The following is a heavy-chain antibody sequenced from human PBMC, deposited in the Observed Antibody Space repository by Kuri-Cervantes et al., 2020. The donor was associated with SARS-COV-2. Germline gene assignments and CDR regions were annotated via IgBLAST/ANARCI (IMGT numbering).Heavy chain of an antibody. CDR2: INPNSGGT. J-gene: IGHJ4*02. Sequence: ASVKVSCKASGYTFTGHYMHWVRQAPGQGLEWMGWINPNSGGTNYAQKFQGRVTMTRDTSISTAYMELSSLRSEDTAVYYCASGGVRGAPGYYFDYWGQGTLVTVSS. CDR1: GYTFTGHY. V-gene: IGHV1-2*02. D-gene: IGHD3-10*01. CDR3: ASGGVRGAPGYYFDY.